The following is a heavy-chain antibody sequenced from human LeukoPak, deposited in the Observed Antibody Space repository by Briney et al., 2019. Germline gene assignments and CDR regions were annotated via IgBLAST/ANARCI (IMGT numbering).Heavy chain of an antibody. V-gene: IGHV3-73*01. CDR1: GFTFSSYA. D-gene: IGHD4-23*01. CDR3: TRDQGGNDVVFDY. CDR2: IRSKANSYAT. J-gene: IGHJ4*02. Sequence: PGRSLRLSCAASGFTFSSYAMHWVRQASGKGLEWVGRIRSKANSYATAYAASVKGRFTISRDDSKNTAYLQMNSLKTEDTAVYYCTRDQGGNDVVFDYWGQGTLVTVSS.